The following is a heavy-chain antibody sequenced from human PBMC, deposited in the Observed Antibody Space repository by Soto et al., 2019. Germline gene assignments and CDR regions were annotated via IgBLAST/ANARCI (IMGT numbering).Heavy chain of an antibody. V-gene: IGHV4-34*01. CDR2: INHSGST. CDR1: GGSSSGYY. Sequence: KLPETLSLTCAVHGGSSSGYYWSWIRQPPGKGLEWIGEINHSGSTNYNPSLKSRVTISVDTSKNQFSLKLSSVTAADTAVYYWARGGGIVVLTAILYYYYGMDVWGQGTTVTVSS. J-gene: IGHJ6*02. D-gene: IGHD2-21*02. CDR3: ARGGGIVVLTAILYYYYGMDV.